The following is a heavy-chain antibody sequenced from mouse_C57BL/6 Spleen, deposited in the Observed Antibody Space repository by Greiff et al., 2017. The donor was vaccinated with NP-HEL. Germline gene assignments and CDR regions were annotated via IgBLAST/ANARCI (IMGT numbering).Heavy chain of an antibody. Sequence: EVKLMESGGGLVKPGGSLKLSCAASGFTFSSYAMSWVRQTPEKRLEWVATISDGGSYTYYPDNVKGRFTISRDNAKNNLYLQKSHLKSEDTAMYYCARGLIYYDYDGAIDYWGQGTSVTVSS. CDR3: ARGLIYYDYDGAIDY. D-gene: IGHD2-4*01. J-gene: IGHJ4*01. CDR1: GFTFSSYA. CDR2: ISDGGSYT. V-gene: IGHV5-4*03.